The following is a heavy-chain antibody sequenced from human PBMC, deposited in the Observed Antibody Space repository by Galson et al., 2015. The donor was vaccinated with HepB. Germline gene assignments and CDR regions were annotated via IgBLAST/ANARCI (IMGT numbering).Heavy chain of an antibody. J-gene: IGHJ4*02. D-gene: IGHD6-13*01. V-gene: IGHV5-51*03. CDR3: ARLKAVAAAGAGYLDY. CDR1: GLSSGTNW. Sequence: QSGAEVKKPGESLRISCKVSGLSSGTNWIAWVRQMPEKGLELMGIIDLDDSETRYSPSFEGQVTISADGSIDIAYLQWSSLKASDSAIYFCARLKAVAAAGAGYLDYWGQGALITVSS. CDR2: IDLDDSET.